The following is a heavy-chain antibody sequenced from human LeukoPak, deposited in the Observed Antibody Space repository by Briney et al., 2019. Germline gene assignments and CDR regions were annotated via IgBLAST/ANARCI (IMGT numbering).Heavy chain of an antibody. CDR1: GGSFSGYY. J-gene: IGHJ5*02. D-gene: IGHD2-2*01. V-gene: IGHV4-34*01. CDR3: ARRGCASTSCYVGDNWFDP. Sequence: SETLSLTCAVYGGSFSGYYWSWIRQPPGKGLEWIGEINHSGSTNYNPSLKSRVTISVDTSKNQFSLKLSSVTAADTAVYYCARRGCASTSCYVGDNWFDPWGQGTLVTVSS. CDR2: INHSGST.